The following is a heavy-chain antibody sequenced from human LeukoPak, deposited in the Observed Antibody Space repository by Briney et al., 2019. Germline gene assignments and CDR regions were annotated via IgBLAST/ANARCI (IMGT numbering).Heavy chain of an antibody. V-gene: IGHV3-74*01. CDR2: INSDGGAT. CDR1: GFTFSSYW. J-gene: IGHJ4*02. Sequence: GGSLRLSCAASGFTFSSYWMHWVRQAPGKGLVWVSRINSDGGATSYADSVPGRFTISKDNAKNTLYLQMNSLRAEDTAVYYCARDGSLPDYWGQGTLVTVSS. CDR3: ARDGSLPDY.